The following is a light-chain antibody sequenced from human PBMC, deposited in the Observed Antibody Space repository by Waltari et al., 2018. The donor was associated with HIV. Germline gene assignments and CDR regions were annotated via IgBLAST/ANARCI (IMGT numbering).Light chain of an antibody. J-gene: IGLJ2*01. CDR3: ATWEDSLGGYVV. CDR2: RDN. Sequence: QSVVTQPPSASGAPGQRVTISCSGGSSNIGRNFVYWYQQFPGKAPQLLIYRDNQRPSGFPYRFSGSKSGTSASLAISGLQSDDEASYHCATWEDSLGGYVVFGGGTKLTVL. V-gene: IGLV1-47*01. CDR1: SSNIGRNF.